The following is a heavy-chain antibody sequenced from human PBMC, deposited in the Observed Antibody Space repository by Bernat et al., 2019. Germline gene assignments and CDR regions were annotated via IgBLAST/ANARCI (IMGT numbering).Heavy chain of an antibody. CDR2: ISGSGGST. J-gene: IGHJ5*02. CDR1: GFTFSSYA. D-gene: IGHD2-2*02. CDR3: EKDPQIYLGYWFDP. Sequence: EVQLSESGGGLVQPGGSLRLSCAASGFTFSSYAMNWVRQAPGKGLEWVSGISGSGGSTNYADSVKGRFTISRDNSKNTVYLQMNNLRGEDTAVYYCEKDPQIYLGYWFDPWGQGTLVTVSS. V-gene: IGHV3-23*01.